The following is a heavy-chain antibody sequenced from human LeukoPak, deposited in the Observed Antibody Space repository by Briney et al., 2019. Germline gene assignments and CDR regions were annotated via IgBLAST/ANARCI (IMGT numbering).Heavy chain of an antibody. Sequence: SVKVSCEASGGTFSSYAISWVRQAPGQGLEWMGGIIPNFGTANYAQKFQGRVTITADESTSTAYMELSSLRSEDTAVYYCARWRASGGYYYYYYMDVWGKGTTVTVSS. CDR1: GGTFSSYA. CDR2: IIPNFGTA. V-gene: IGHV1-69*13. J-gene: IGHJ6*03. CDR3: ARWRASGGYYYYYYMDV. D-gene: IGHD3-10*01.